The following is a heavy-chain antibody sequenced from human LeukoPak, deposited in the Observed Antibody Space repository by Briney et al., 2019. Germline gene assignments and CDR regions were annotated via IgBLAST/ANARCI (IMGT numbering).Heavy chain of an antibody. D-gene: IGHD2-2*01. CDR3: ARGGYQLLRGLSGMDV. CDR2: IYYSGST. CDR1: GGSISSYY. J-gene: IGHJ6*04. Sequence: PSETLSLTCTVSGGSISSYYWSWIRQPPGKGLEWIGYIYYSGSTNYNPSLKSRVTISVDTSKNQFSLKLSSVTAADTAVYYCARGGYQLLRGLSGMDVWGKGTTVTVSS. V-gene: IGHV4-59*01.